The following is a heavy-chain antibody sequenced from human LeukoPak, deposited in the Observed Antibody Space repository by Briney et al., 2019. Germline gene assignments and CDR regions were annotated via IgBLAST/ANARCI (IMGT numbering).Heavy chain of an antibody. V-gene: IGHV4-61*02. CDR2: IYTRGTT. J-gene: IGHJ3*02. D-gene: IGHD6-19*01. CDR1: GGSISSGSYY. CDR3: ARTYSIGWSLGVFDI. Sequence: SQTLSLTCTASGGSISSGSYYWNWIRQPAGQGLEWVGRIYTRGTTNYNPSLKSRVAMSLDTSKNQISLKLSSVTAADTAVYYCARTYSIGWSLGVFDIWGQGTMVTVSS.